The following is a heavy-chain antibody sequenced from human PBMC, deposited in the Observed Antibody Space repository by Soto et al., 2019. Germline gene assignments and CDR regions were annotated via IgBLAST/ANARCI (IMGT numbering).Heavy chain of an antibody. CDR2: INAGNGNT. Sequence: GASVKVSCKASGYTFTSCAMHWVRQAPGQRLEWMGWINAGNGNTKYSQKFQGRVTITRDTSASTAYMELSSLRSEDTAVYYCARAVAVPADFDYWGQGTLVTVS. V-gene: IGHV1-3*01. CDR1: GYTFTSCA. D-gene: IGHD6-19*01. J-gene: IGHJ4*02. CDR3: ARAVAVPADFDY.